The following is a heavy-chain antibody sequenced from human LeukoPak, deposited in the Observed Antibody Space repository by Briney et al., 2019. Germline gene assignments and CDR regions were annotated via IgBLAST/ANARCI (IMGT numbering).Heavy chain of an antibody. D-gene: IGHD6-13*01. CDR3: ARVLIAAAGTYYFDY. V-gene: IGHV4-59*01. CDR2: IYYSGST. Sequence: SETLSLTCTVSGGSISNYYWNWIRQPPGKGLEWIGYIYYSGSTNYNPSLKSRVTISVDTSKNQFSLKLSSVTAADTAVYYCARVLIAAAGTYYFDYWGQGTLVTVSS. CDR1: GGSISNYY. J-gene: IGHJ4*02.